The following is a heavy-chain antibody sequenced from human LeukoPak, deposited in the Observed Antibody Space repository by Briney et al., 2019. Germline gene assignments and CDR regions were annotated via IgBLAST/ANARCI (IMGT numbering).Heavy chain of an antibody. J-gene: IGHJ4*01. CDR2: ICASGDST. V-gene: IGHV3-23*01. CDR3: ALGYCSGGDCFSRPLYFDH. Sequence: VGSLRVSCAASGFTFCAYAMSWVREAPGKGLWWVSAICASGDSTFNVNSATGRFSITRDNTQKTVYLQLNRIRADDIAVYYCALGYCSGGDCFSRPLYFDHWGRGTQVTVSS. CDR1: GFTFCAYA. D-gene: IGHD2-15*01.